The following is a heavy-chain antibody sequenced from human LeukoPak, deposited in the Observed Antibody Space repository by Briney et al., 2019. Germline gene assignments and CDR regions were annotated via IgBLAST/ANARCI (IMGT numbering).Heavy chain of an antibody. D-gene: IGHD3-9*01. Sequence: GGSLRLSCAASGFTFSSYGMHWVRQAPGKGLEWVAFIRYDGSNKYYADSVKGRFTISRDNSKNTLYLQMNSLRAEDTAVYYCAKVDDILTGYYSPPDYWGQGTLVTVSS. V-gene: IGHV3-30*02. CDR1: GFTFSSYG. CDR3: AKVDDILTGYYSPPDY. J-gene: IGHJ4*02. CDR2: IRYDGSNK.